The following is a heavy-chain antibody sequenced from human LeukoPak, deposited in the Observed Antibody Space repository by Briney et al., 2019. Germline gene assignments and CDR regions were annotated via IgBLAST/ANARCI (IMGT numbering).Heavy chain of an antibody. CDR3: ARVNTIFGWFDP. J-gene: IGHJ5*02. CDR2: IYYSGST. V-gene: IGHV4-59*12. Sequence: PSETLSLTCTVSGGSISSYYWSWIRQPPGKGLEWIGYIYYSGSTNYNPSLKSRVTISVDTSKNQFSLKLSSVTAADTAVYYCARVNTIFGWFDPWGQGTLVTVSS. D-gene: IGHD3-3*01. CDR1: GGSISSYY.